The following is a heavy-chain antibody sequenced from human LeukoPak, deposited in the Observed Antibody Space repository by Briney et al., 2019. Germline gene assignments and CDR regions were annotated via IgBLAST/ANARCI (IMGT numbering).Heavy chain of an antibody. Sequence: PSETLSLTCTVSGGSISSGDYYWSWIRQPPGKGLEWIGYIFYSGSTYYNPSLKSRLTISVDTSKNQISLKLSSVTAADTAVYYCARDADGSSGLYFDNWGQGTLVTVSS. CDR2: IFYSGST. CDR3: ARDADGSSGLYFDN. J-gene: IGHJ4*02. CDR1: GGSISSGDYY. D-gene: IGHD3-22*01. V-gene: IGHV4-30-4*08.